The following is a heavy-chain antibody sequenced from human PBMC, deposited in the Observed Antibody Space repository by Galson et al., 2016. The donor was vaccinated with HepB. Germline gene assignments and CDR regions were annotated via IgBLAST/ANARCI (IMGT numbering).Heavy chain of an antibody. Sequence: SETLSLTCSVSGGSISITNYYWSWIRQPPGQGLEWIGYVYYNGSTSYSPSFKSRLTILVDTSKNQFSLKLRSVTAADTAIYYCARDGRRFQYNAFDFWGQATMVTVSS. CDR1: GGSISITNYY. V-gene: IGHV4-61*01. CDR2: VYYNGST. CDR3: ARDGRRFQYNAFDF. J-gene: IGHJ3*01. D-gene: IGHD1-14*01.